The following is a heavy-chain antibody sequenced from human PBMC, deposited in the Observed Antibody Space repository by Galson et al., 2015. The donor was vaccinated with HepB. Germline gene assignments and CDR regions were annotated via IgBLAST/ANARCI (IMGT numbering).Heavy chain of an antibody. CDR2: ISAYNGNT. CDR3: ARDKLPEDYYYYGMDV. V-gene: IGHV1-18*04. D-gene: IGHD2-15*01. CDR1: GYTFTSYG. J-gene: IGHJ6*02. Sequence: SVKVSCKASGYTFTSYGISWVRQAPGQGLEWMGWISAYNGNTNYAQKLQGRVTMTTDTSTSTAYMELRSLRSDDTAVYYCARDKLPEDYYYYGMDVWGQGTTVTVSS.